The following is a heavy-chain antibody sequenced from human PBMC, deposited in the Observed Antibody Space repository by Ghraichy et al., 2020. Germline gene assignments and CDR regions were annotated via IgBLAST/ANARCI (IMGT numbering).Heavy chain of an antibody. V-gene: IGHV4-59*01. J-gene: IGHJ4*02. D-gene: IGHD2-15*01. Sequence: SETLSLTCIVSDDSINSYYWNWIRQSPGKGLEWIGYIYYSGRTSYNPSLKSRVTMSVDTSKNQFSLKLTSVTAADTAVYYCARAGDCSGGSCYSCDYWGQGILVTVSS. CDR2: IYYSGRT. CDR3: ARAGDCSGGSCYSCDY. CDR1: DDSINSYY.